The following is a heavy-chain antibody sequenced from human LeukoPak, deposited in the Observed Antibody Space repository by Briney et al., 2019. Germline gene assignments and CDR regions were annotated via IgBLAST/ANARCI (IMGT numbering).Heavy chain of an antibody. V-gene: IGHV3-30*04. J-gene: IGHJ4*02. D-gene: IGHD6-19*01. CDR1: GFTFSSYA. Sequence: PGGSLRLSCAASGFTFSSYAMHWVRQTPGKGLEWVAVISYDGSNKYYADSVKGRFSISRDNSKNTLYLQMNSLRAEDTAVYYCATVAGNSGTSFDYWGQGTLVNVSS. CDR3: ATVAGNSGTSFDY. CDR2: ISYDGSNK.